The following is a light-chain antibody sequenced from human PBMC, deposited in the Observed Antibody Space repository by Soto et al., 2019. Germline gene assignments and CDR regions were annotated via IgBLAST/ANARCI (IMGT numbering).Light chain of an antibody. CDR2: DAS. CDR1: QTISSW. V-gene: IGKV1-5*01. J-gene: IGKJ2*01. Sequence: DIQVTQSPSTLSASVGDIVTITCRASQTISSWLAWYQQKPGKAPKLLIYDASHLESGVPSRFSGSGSGTEFTLTISSLQPDDFATYYCQQYNTYPYTFGQGTKLEI. CDR3: QQYNTYPYT.